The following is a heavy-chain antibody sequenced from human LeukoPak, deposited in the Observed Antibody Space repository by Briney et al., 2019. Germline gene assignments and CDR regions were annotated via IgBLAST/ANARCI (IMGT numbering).Heavy chain of an antibody. D-gene: IGHD3-3*01. CDR2: ISGSGGST. CDR1: GFTFSSYS. J-gene: IGHJ4*02. CDR3: AKSHFGVVTPL. V-gene: IGHV3-23*01. Sequence: PGGSLRLSCAASGFTFSSYSMDWVRQAPGKGLEWVSAISGSGGSTYYADSVKGRFTISRDNSKNTLYLQMNSLRAEDTAVYYCAKSHFGVVTPLGGQGTLVTVSS.